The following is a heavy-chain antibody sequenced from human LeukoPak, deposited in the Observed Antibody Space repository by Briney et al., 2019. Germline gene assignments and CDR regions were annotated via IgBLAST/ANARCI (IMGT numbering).Heavy chain of an antibody. CDR3: ARGPPLFDP. CDR1: GFTFSSYS. V-gene: IGHV3-48*01. CDR2: ISISSGTI. Sequence: GGSLRLSCAASGFTFSSYSMNWFRQAPGKRLDWVSYISISSGTIYYADSVKGRFTISRDNAKNSLYLQMKSLRAEDTAVYYCARGPPLFDPWGQGTLGTVSS. J-gene: IGHJ5*02.